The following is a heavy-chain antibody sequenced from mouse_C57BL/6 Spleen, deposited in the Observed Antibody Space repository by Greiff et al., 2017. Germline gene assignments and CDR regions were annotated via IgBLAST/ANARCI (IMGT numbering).Heavy chain of an antibody. CDR2: IHPNSGST. V-gene: IGHV1-64*01. Sequence: QVQLQQPGAELVKPGASVKLSCKASGYTFTSYWMHWVKQRPGQGLEWIGMIHPNSGSTNYNEKFKSKATLTVDKSSSTAYMQLSSLTSEDSAVYYCARHYYGSPWYFDVWGTGTTVTVSS. CDR3: ARHYYGSPWYFDV. CDR1: GYTFTSYW. J-gene: IGHJ1*03. D-gene: IGHD1-1*01.